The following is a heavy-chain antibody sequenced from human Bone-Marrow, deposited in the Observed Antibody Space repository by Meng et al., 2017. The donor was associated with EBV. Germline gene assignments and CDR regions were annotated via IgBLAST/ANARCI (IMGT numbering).Heavy chain of an antibody. V-gene: IGHV7-4-1*02. Sequence: HLFNCGCGLQIPGASVKLSCKASGYTFTSYAMNWVRQAPGQGLEWMGWINTKTGKPTYAPGFTGRFVFSLDTSDSTTYLQISSLKTEDSAVYYCARDGGRRLDYWGQGTLVTVSS. J-gene: IGHJ4*02. CDR2: INTKTGKP. CDR1: GYTFTSYA. CDR3: ARDGGRRLDY. D-gene: IGHD3-16*01.